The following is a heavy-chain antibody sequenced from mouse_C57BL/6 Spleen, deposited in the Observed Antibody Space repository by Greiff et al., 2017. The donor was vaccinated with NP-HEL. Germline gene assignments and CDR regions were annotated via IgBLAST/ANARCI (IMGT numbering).Heavy chain of an antibody. CDR1: GYTFTSYW. J-gene: IGHJ4*01. CDR3: ARLDGYYHYAMDY. D-gene: IGHD2-3*01. Sequence: VQLQQSGAELVKPGASVKMSCKASGYTFTSYWITWVKQRPGQGLEWIGDIYPGSGSTNYNEKFKSKATLTVDTSSSTAYMQLSSLTSEDSAVYYCARLDGYYHYAMDYWGQGTSVTVSS. CDR2: IYPGSGST. V-gene: IGHV1-55*01.